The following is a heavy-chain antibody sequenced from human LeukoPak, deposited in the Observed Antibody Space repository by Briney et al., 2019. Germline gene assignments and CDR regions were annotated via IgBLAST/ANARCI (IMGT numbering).Heavy chain of an antibody. CDR3: ARDRKKADYYYYYGMDV. V-gene: IGHV1-46*01. Sequence: ASVKVSCTASGYTFTSNYMHWVRQAPGQGLERMGIINPSGGSTSYAQKFQGRVTMTRDTSTSTVYMELSSLRSEDTAVYYCARDRKKADYYYYYGMDVWGQGTTVTVSS. CDR1: GYTFTSNY. J-gene: IGHJ6*02. D-gene: IGHD1-14*01. CDR2: INPSGGST.